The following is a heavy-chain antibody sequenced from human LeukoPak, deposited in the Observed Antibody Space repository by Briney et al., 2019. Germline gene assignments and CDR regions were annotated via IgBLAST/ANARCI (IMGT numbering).Heavy chain of an antibody. CDR1: GFTFSNSD. J-gene: IGHJ2*01. CDR3: AKDLRVRGVIMTEYWYFDL. D-gene: IGHD3-10*01. CDR2: IGTVGDT. V-gene: IGHV3-13*01. Sequence: GGSLRLSCAASGFTFSNSDMHWVRQAAGKGLEWVSAIGTVGDTYYPDSVKGRFTISRDNSKNTLFLLMNTLRAEDTAVYYCAKDLRVRGVIMTEYWYFDLWGRGTLVTVSS.